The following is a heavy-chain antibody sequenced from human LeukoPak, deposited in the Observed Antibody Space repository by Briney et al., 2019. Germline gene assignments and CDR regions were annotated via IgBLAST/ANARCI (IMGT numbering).Heavy chain of an antibody. D-gene: IGHD3-9*01. CDR1: GGTFSSYA. V-gene: IGHV1-69*04. Sequence: ASVKVSCKASGGTFSSYAISWVRQAPGQGLEWMGRIIPILGIANYAQKFQGRVTITADKSTSTAYMELSSLRSEDTAVYYCARTGYYGDYYYGMDVWGQGTTVTVSS. CDR3: ARTGYYGDYYYGMDV. CDR2: IIPILGIA. J-gene: IGHJ6*02.